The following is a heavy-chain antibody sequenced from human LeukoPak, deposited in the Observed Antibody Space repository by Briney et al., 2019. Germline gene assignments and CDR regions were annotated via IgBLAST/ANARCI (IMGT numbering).Heavy chain of an antibody. D-gene: IGHD6-13*01. CDR2: ISYSGSTT. V-gene: IGHV4-39*07. CDR1: GGSISSSSVY. Sequence: SETLSLTCTVSGGSISSSSVYWGWIRQPPGKGLEWIATISYSGSTTSYNPSLKSRVTISVDTSKNQFSLKLSSVTAADTAVYYCARDARGAAAADDPFDIWGQGTMVTVSS. CDR3: ARDARGAAAADDPFDI. J-gene: IGHJ3*02.